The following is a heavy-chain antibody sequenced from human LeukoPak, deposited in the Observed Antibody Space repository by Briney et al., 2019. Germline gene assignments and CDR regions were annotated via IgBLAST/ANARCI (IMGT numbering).Heavy chain of an antibody. J-gene: IGHJ4*02. V-gene: IGHV4-4*07. D-gene: IGHD3-3*01. CDR1: GGPSSSYY. CDR2: IYSSGRT. Sequence: PSETLSLTCTVSGGPSSSYYWSWIRQPAGKGLEWVVRIYSSGRTNYNPSLKSRLTMSVDTSKNQFSLTLSSVTGADTAVSYCARDPTRYDFWSGYQDYWGQGTLVTVSS. CDR3: ARDPTRYDFWSGYQDY.